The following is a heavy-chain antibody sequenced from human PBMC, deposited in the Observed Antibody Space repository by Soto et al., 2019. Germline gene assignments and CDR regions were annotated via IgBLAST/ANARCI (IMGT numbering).Heavy chain of an antibody. Sequence: SETLSLTGTVSGGSISGYYWSWIRQPPGKGLEWIGYIYYSGSTTYNPSLKSPVTISVDTSRNQFSLKLSSVTAADTAVYYCAKVRDDHSYFFDYWGQGTLVTVSS. CDR1: GGSISGYY. J-gene: IGHJ4*02. CDR3: AKVRDDHSYFFDY. CDR2: IYYSGST. V-gene: IGHV4-59*01. D-gene: IGHD6-6*01.